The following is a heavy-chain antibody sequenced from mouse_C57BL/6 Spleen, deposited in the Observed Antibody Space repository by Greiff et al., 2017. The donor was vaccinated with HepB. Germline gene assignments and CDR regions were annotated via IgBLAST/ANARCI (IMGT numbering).Heavy chain of an antibody. CDR1: GYSITSGYY. J-gene: IGHJ1*03. Sequence: EVQLQESGPGLVKPSQSLSLTCSVTGYSITSGYYWNWIRQFPGNKLEWMGYISYDGSNNYNPSLKNRISITRDTSKNQFFLKLNSVTTEDTATYYCARASHYYGSSYGYFDVWGTGTTVTVSS. V-gene: IGHV3-6*01. CDR3: ARASHYYGSSYGYFDV. D-gene: IGHD1-1*01. CDR2: ISYDGSN.